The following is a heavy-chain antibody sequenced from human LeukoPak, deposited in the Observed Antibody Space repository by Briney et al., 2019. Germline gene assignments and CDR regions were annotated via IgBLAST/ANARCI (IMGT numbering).Heavy chain of an antibody. J-gene: IGHJ5*02. D-gene: IGHD3-10*01. CDR1: GYSISSGYY. CDR3: ARVKVYGSGSYYNVNWFDP. CDR2: IYHSGST. Sequence: PSETLSLTCTVSGYSISSGYYWGWIRQPPGKGLEWIGSIYHSGSTYYNPSLKSRVTISVDTSKNQFSLKLSSVTAADTAVYYCARVKVYGSGSYYNVNWFDPWGQGTLVTVSS. V-gene: IGHV4-38-2*02.